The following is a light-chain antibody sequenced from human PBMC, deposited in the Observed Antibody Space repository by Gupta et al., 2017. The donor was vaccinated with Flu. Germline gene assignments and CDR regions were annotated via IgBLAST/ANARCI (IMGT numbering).Light chain of an antibody. CDR2: GAS. CDR1: HDIKIW. Sequence: PSSVYASVGDRVTITCRSSHDIKIWLAWYQQRPGKAPTLLIYGASTLQSGVPSRFSGSGSGTYFTLTISDLEPEDFATYYCQQADHLPRTFGQGTKVEFK. V-gene: IGKV1-12*01. J-gene: IGKJ1*01. CDR3: QQADHLPRT.